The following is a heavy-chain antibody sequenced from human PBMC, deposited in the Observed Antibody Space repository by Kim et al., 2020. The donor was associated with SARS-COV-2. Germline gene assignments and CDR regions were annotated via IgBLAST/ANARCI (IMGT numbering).Heavy chain of an antibody. CDR1: GFTFSSYG. CDR2: ISYDGSNK. J-gene: IGHJ4*02. CDR3: AKDSRLYGSGSYYSPDY. Sequence: GGSLRLSCAASGFTFSSYGMHWVRQAPGKGLEWVAVISYDGSNKYYADSVKGRFTISRDNSKNTLYLQMNSLRAEDTAVYYCAKDSRLYGSGSYYSPDYCGQRTLVTVS. V-gene: IGHV3-30*18. D-gene: IGHD3-10*01.